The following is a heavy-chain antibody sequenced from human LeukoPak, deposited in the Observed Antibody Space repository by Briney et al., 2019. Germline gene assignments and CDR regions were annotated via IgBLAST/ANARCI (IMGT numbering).Heavy chain of an antibody. Sequence: GGSLRLSCAASGFTFSSYWMQWVRHAPGKGLVWVSHISSDGSSTSYADSVKGRFTISRDNAKNTLYLQMNSLRAEDTAVYYCARDWGSSEMWGQGTQVTVSS. CDR1: GFTFSSYW. V-gene: IGHV3-74*01. J-gene: IGHJ4*02. CDR3: ARDWGSSEM. D-gene: IGHD2-2*01. CDR2: ISSDGSST.